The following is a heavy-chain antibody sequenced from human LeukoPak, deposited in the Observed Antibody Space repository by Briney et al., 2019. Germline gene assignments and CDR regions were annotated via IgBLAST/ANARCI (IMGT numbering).Heavy chain of an antibody. J-gene: IGHJ6*02. CDR1: GFTFSSYA. Sequence: GGSLRLSCAASGFTFSSYAMRWVSQAPGKGLECVSAMRGSGGSTYYADSVKGRFTISRDNSKNTLYLQMNSLRAEDTAVYYCAKYRLERRGREHYYYGMDVWGQGTTVTVSS. CDR3: AKYRLERRGREHYYYGMDV. V-gene: IGHV3-23*01. D-gene: IGHD1-1*01. CDR2: MRGSGGST.